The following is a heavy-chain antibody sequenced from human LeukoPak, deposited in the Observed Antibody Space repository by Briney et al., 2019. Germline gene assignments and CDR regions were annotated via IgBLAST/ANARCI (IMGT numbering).Heavy chain of an antibody. D-gene: IGHD3-10*01. Sequence: ASVTVSFKSSGYTFTSYDINWVRPAGGQEGEWMGWINPNSGNTGYAHKFQGGVTMTRNNSISTAYMELSNLRSEDTAVYYCAREGLLWFGELSYYYYYIDVWGKGTTVTVSS. CDR3: AREGLLWFGELSYYYYYIDV. CDR1: GYTFTSYD. CDR2: INPNSGNT. V-gene: IGHV1-8*01. J-gene: IGHJ6*03.